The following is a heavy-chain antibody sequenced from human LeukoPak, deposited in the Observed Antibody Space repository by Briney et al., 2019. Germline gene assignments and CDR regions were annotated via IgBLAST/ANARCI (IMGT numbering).Heavy chain of an antibody. J-gene: IGHJ4*02. Sequence: PGGSLRLSCEASGFTFSSYWMSWVRQAPGKGLVWVANIKQDGSEKYYVDSVKGRFTISRDNAKNSLYLQVNSLRAEDTAVYYCARVPSLSRWCDYWGQGTLVTVSS. CDR2: IKQDGSEK. CDR1: GFTFSSYW. CDR3: ARVPSLSRWCDY. V-gene: IGHV3-7*01. D-gene: IGHD2-21*01.